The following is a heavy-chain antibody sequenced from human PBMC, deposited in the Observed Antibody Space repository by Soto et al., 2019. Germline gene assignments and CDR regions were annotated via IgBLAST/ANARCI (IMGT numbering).Heavy chain of an antibody. Sequence: EVHLVESGGGLVQPGESLRLSCAASGFTFSSYWMHWVRQAPGKGLVWVSRINYDGSTTGYADAVKGRFTISRDNAKDTVYLEMNSLTAEDTPVYYCARVARGAWGIFDSWGQGTLVTVSS. V-gene: IGHV3-74*01. CDR2: INYDGSTT. CDR1: GFTFSSYW. D-gene: IGHD3-16*01. J-gene: IGHJ4*02. CDR3: ARVARGAWGIFDS.